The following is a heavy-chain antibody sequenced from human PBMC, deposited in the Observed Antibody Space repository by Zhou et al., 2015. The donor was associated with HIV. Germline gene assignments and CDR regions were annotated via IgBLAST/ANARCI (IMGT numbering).Heavy chain of an antibody. CDR1: GLAFKDYS. Sequence: QLVQSGAEVKKPGSSVRVSCKASGLAFKDYSISWLRQAPGQGLEWMGSIIPLSGTTNYAQSWFHRRSTITADKSTDTTYLELRSLRLEDTAIYYCTTTYHKYSYFWGQGTLVTVS. CDR2: IIPLSGTT. V-gene: IGHV1-69*08. CDR3: TTTYHKYSYF. J-gene: IGHJ4*02. D-gene: IGHD3/OR15-3a*01.